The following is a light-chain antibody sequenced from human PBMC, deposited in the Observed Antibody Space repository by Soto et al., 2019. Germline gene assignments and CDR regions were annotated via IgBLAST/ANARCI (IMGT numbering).Light chain of an antibody. V-gene: IGKV1-5*01. CDR3: QQYNTYFYS. J-gene: IGKJ2*03. Sequence: DIQMTQSPSTLYASVGDRVTITCRASQSVSGWLAWYQQKPGKAPSLLIFDVSRLETGVPSRFRGSGSGTEFTLTISSLQPDDFASYYCQQYNTYFYSFGQGTKLEIK. CDR2: DVS. CDR1: QSVSGW.